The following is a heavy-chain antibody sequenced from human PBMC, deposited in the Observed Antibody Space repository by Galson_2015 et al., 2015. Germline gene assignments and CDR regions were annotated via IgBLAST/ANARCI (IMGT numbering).Heavy chain of an antibody. D-gene: IGHD6-6*01. V-gene: IGHV4-4*02. Sequence: LTCAVSGGSISSSNWWSWVRQPPGKGLEWIGEIYHSGSTNYNPSLKSRVTISVDKSKNQFSLKLGSVTAADTAVYYCARIAAHYYYGMDVWGQGTTVTVSS. CDR3: ARIAAHYYYGMDV. J-gene: IGHJ6*02. CDR1: GGSISSSNW. CDR2: IYHSGST.